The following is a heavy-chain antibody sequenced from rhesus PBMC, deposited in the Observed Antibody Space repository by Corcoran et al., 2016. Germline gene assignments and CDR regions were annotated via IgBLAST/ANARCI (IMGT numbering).Heavy chain of an antibody. CDR2: ISGSSGST. Sequence: QVQLQESGPGLVKPSATLSLTCAVSGGSVSSSNWWSWIRQPPGKGLEWIGYISGSSGSTYYNPSLKSRVTISTDTSKNQFSLKLSSVTAADTAVYYCANSYYWGQGVLVTVSS. CDR3: ANSYY. V-gene: IGHV4-65*01. CDR1: GGSVSSSNW. J-gene: IGHJ4*01. D-gene: IGHD3-9*01.